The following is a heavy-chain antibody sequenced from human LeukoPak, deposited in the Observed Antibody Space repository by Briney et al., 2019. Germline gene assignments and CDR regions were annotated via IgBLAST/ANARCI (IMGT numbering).Heavy chain of an antibody. CDR1: GYTFTGYY. Sequence: ASVKVSCKASGYTFTGYYMHWVRQAPGQGLEWMGWINPNSGGTNYAQKFQGRVTMTRDTSISTAYMELSRLRSDDTAVYYCAREGDILTGYYVYWGQGTLVTVSS. V-gene: IGHV1-2*02. J-gene: IGHJ4*02. D-gene: IGHD3-9*01. CDR3: AREGDILTGYYVY. CDR2: INPNSGGT.